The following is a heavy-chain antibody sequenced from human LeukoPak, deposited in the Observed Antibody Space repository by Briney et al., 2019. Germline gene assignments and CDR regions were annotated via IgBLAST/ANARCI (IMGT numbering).Heavy chain of an antibody. D-gene: IGHD3-22*01. CDR3: ACRPSAISYYGVFDF. J-gene: IGHJ4*02. CDR1: GFTFSSYA. V-gene: IGHV3-7*01. Sequence: GGSLRLSCAASGFTFSSYAMSWVRQAPGKGLEWVANMKQDGSDKYYVDSVKGRFTISRDNARNSLYLQMNSLRAEDTAVYYCACRPSAISYYGVFDFWGQGTLVTVSS. CDR2: MKQDGSDK.